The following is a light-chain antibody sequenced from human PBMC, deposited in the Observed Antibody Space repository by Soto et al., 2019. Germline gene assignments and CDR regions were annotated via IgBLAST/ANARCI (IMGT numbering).Light chain of an antibody. CDR2: EVT. Sequence: QSVLTQPASVSGSPGQSITIPCTGTRSDVGSYNLVSWYQQHPGQAPKLIIYEVTKRPSGVSFRLSGSKSGNTASLTSSGLQAEDEADYYCSSYAGSTAVVVFGGGTKLTVL. CDR1: RSDVGSYNL. CDR3: SSYAGSTAVVV. V-gene: IGLV2-23*02. J-gene: IGLJ2*01.